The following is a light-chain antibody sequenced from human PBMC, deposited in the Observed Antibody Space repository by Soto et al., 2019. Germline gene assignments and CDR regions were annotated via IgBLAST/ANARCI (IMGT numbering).Light chain of an antibody. V-gene: IGKV1-5*03. Sequence: DIQMTQSPSTLSASVGDRVTITCRASQSISSWLAWYQQKPGKAPKLLIYKACSLESGVPTRFSGSGSGTEFTLTISRLQPDDFATYYCQQYNSYWTFGQGTKVEIK. CDR2: KAC. CDR3: QQYNSYWT. J-gene: IGKJ1*01. CDR1: QSISSW.